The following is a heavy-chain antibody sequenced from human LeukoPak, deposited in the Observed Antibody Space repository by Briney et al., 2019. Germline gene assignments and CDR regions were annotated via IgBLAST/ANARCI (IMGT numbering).Heavy chain of an antibody. CDR3: ARTVVVPAGDYYYYMDV. Sequence: SETLSLTCAVSGGSISSSNWWSWVRQPPGKGLEWIGEISHSGSTNYNPSLKSRVTISVDKSKNQFSLKLSSVTAADTAVYYCARTVVVPAGDYYYYMDVWGKGTTVTVSS. V-gene: IGHV4-4*02. CDR2: ISHSGST. J-gene: IGHJ6*03. CDR1: GGSISSSNW. D-gene: IGHD2-2*01.